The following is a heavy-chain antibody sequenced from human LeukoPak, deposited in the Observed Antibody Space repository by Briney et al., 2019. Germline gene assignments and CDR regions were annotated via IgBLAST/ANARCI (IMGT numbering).Heavy chain of an antibody. D-gene: IGHD1-26*01. J-gene: IGHJ4*02. V-gene: IGHV3-7*04. Sequence: GGSLRLSCVASGFPFSSYWMTWVRQAPGKGLEWVANIKQDGSKKSYVDSVKGRFTISRDNAKNSLYLQMNGLRAEDTAIYYCTRVSYIDEGIDYWGQGTLVTVSS. CDR2: IKQDGSKK. CDR1: GFPFSSYW. CDR3: TRVSYIDEGIDY.